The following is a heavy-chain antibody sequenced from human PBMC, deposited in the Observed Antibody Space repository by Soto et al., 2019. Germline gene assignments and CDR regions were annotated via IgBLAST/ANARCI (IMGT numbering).Heavy chain of an antibody. CDR3: AREAQVVVAALDEFDY. CDR1: GFTFSSYG. D-gene: IGHD2-15*01. J-gene: IGHJ4*02. Sequence: GGSLRLSCAASGFTFSSYGMHWVRQAPGKGLEWVAVIWYDGSNKYYADSVKGRFTISRDNPKNTLYLQMNSLRAEDTAVYYCAREAQVVVAALDEFDYWGQGTLVTVSS. CDR2: IWYDGSNK. V-gene: IGHV3-33*01.